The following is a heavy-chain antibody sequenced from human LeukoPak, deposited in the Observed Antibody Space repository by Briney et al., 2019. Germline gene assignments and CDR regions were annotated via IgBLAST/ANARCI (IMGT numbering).Heavy chain of an antibody. CDR1: GFTFSSYA. D-gene: IGHD6-13*01. J-gene: IGHJ4*02. V-gene: IGHV3-30-3*01. CDR2: ISYDGSNK. Sequence: GGSLRLSCAASGFTFSSYAMHWVRQAPGKGLEWVAVISYDGSNKYYADSVKGRFTISRDNAKNSLYLQMNSLRAEDTAVYYCERVPIAAAETGHWGQGTLVTVSS. CDR3: ERVPIAAAETGH.